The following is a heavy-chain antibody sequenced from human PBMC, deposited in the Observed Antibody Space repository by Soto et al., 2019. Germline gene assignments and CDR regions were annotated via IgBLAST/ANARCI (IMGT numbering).Heavy chain of an antibody. V-gene: IGHV2-26*01. D-gene: IGHD3-22*01. Sequence: SGPTLVNPTETLTLTCTVSGFSLSNARMGVSWIRQPPGKALEWLAHIFSNDEKSYSTSLKSRLTITKDTSKNQVVLTMSNMDPVDTATYYCAHRPGYHDTSIYYHFDYWGQGTLVTVSS. J-gene: IGHJ4*02. CDR2: IFSNDEK. CDR3: AHRPGYHDTSIYYHFDY. CDR1: GFSLSNARMG.